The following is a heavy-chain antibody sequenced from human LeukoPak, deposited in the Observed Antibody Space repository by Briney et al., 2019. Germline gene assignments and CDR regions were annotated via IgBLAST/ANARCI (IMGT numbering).Heavy chain of an antibody. V-gene: IGHV1-2*02. CDR1: GYTFTGYY. J-gene: IGHJ4*02. CDR3: AREAKGGYNWNEDFDY. D-gene: IGHD1-20*01. CDR2: INPNSGGT. Sequence: ASVKVSCKASGYTFTGYYMHWVRQAPGQGLEWMGWINPNSGGTNYAQKFQGRVTMTRDTSISTAYMELSRLRSDDTAVYYCAREAKGGYNWNEDFDYWGQGTLVTVSS.